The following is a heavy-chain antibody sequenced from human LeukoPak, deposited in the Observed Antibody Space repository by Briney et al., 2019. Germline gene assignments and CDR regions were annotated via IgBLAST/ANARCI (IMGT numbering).Heavy chain of an antibody. CDR3: AKDPPTLDSNGYYY. CDR2: ISGSGSST. CDR1: GFTFSSYA. J-gene: IGHJ4*02. Sequence: GGSLRLSCAASGFTFSSYAMSWVRQAPGKGLEWVSAISGSGSSTYYADSVKGRFTISRDNSKNTVYLQMNSLRAEDTAVYYCAKDPPTLDSNGYYYWGQGTLVTVSS. D-gene: IGHD3-22*01. V-gene: IGHV3-23*01.